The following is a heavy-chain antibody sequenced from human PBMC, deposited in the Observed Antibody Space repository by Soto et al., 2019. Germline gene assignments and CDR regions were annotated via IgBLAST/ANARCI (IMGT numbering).Heavy chain of an antibody. J-gene: IGHJ6*02. CDR1: GGSISSYY. Sequence: PSETLSLTCTVSGGSISSYYWSWIRQPPGKGLEWIGYIYYSGSTNYNPSLKSRVTISVDTSKNQFSLKLSSVTAADTAVYYCARDKYDFWSGYYPGYYYYGMDVWGQGTTVTVSS. CDR3: ARDKYDFWSGYYPGYYYYGMDV. D-gene: IGHD3-3*01. V-gene: IGHV4-59*12. CDR2: IYYSGST.